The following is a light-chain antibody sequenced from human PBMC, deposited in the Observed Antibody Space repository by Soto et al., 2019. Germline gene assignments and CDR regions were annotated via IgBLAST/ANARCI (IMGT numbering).Light chain of an antibody. V-gene: IGLV4-69*01. J-gene: IGLJ2*01. CDR1: SGHSSYA. Sequence: QSVLTQSPSASASLGASVKLTCTLSSGHSSYAIAWHQQQPEKGPRYLMKLNSDGSHSKGDGIPDRFSGSSSGAERYLTISSLQSEDEADYYCQTWGSGTVGFGGGTTLTVL. CDR3: QTWGSGTVG. CDR2: LNSDGSH.